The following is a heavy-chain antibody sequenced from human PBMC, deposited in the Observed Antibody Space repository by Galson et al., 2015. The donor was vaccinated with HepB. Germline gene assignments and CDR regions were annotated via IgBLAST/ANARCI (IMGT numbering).Heavy chain of an antibody. J-gene: IGHJ3*02. CDR1: GFTFSDYY. CDR2: ISSSGSTI. D-gene: IGHD6-19*01. Sequence: SLRLSCAAPGFTFSDYYMSWIRQAPGKGLEWVSYISSSGSTIYYADSVKGRFTISRDNAKNSLYLQMNSLRAEDTAVYYCARGRDGWWSPESDAFDIWGQGTMVTVSS. CDR3: ARGRDGWWSPESDAFDI. V-gene: IGHV3-11*01.